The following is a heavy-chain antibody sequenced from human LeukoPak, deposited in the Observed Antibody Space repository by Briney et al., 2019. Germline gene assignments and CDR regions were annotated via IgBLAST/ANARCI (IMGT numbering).Heavy chain of an antibody. CDR2: IYYSGST. D-gene: IGHD6-13*01. CDR3: ARHALKAAAGENWFDP. J-gene: IGHJ5*02. V-gene: IGHV4-39*01. CDR1: GGSISISSYY. Sequence: PSETLSLTCTVSGGSISISSYYWGWIRQPPGKGLEWIGSIYYSGSTYYNPSLKSRVTISVDTSKNQFSLKLSSVTAADTAVYYWARHALKAAAGENWFDPWGQGTLVTVSS.